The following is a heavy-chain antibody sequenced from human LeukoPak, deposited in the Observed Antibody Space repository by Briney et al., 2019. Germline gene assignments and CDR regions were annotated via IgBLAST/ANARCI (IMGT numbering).Heavy chain of an antibody. Sequence: SETLSLTCTVSGGSISSYYWSWIRQPPGKGLEGFGYIYYSGSTNDNPSRKSRVTISVDTSNNQFSLKLSSVTAADTAVYYCASSHDYDSSGYFVGYYFDYWGQGTLVTVSS. D-gene: IGHD3-22*01. CDR1: GGSISSYY. CDR2: IYYSGST. J-gene: IGHJ4*02. CDR3: ASSHDYDSSGYFVGYYFDY. V-gene: IGHV4-59*01.